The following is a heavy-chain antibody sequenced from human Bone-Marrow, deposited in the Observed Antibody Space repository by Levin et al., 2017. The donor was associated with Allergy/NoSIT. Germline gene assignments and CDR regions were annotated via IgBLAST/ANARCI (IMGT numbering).Heavy chain of an antibody. CDR2: IYPGDSDT. D-gene: IGHD6-13*01. Sequence: GESLKISCKGSGSSFSSYWIGWVRQMPGKGLEWMGIIYPGDSDTRYSPSFQGQVTMSADKSTTTAYLQWSSLKASDSAIYYCATAKTELATPYDYWGQGTLVTVSS. J-gene: IGHJ4*02. V-gene: IGHV5-51*01. CDR1: GSSFSSYW. CDR3: ATAKTELATPYDY.